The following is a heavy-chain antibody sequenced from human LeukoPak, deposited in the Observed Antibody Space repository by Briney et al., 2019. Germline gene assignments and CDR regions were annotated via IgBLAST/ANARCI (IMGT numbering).Heavy chain of an antibody. CDR1: GFTFSTYR. CDR2: IKQDGSEK. Sequence: GGSLRLSCAASGFTFSTYRMSWVRQAPGKGLEWVANIKQDGSEKHYVDSVKGRFTISRDNAKNSLYLQMNSLRAEDTALYYCARTEYYYYYMDVWGKGTTVTVSS. V-gene: IGHV3-7*03. CDR3: ARTEYYYYYMDV. J-gene: IGHJ6*03.